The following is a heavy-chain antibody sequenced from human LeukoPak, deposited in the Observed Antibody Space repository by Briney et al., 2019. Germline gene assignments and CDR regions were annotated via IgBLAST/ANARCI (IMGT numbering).Heavy chain of an antibody. Sequence: PSETLSLTCTVSGGSISSYYWSWIRQPPGKGLEWIGYIYFSGSTSYNPSLKSRVTISVDTSKNQFSLKLSSVTAADTAVYYCARDDHGSGSYSPRTLVPLGYYYMDVWGKGTTVTVSS. J-gene: IGHJ6*03. D-gene: IGHD3-10*01. CDR3: ARDDHGSGSYSPRTLVPLGYYYMDV. CDR1: GGSISSYY. CDR2: IYFSGST. V-gene: IGHV4-59*01.